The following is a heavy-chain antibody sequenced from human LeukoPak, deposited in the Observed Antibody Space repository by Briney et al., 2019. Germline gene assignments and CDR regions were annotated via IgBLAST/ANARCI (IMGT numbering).Heavy chain of an antibody. D-gene: IGHD1-7*01. V-gene: IGHV3-7*01. J-gene: IGHJ4*02. CDR3: AELEWPRGY. Sequence: AGGSLRLSCAASGFTLSSYWMSWVRQAPGKGLEWVANIKQDGSEKYYVDSVEGRFTISRDNAKNSLYLQMNSLRAEDTAVYYCAELEWPRGYWGQGTLVTVSS. CDR2: IKQDGSEK. CDR1: GFTLSSYW.